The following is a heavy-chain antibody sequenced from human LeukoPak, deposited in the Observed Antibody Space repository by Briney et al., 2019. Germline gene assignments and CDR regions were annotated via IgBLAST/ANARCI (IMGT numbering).Heavy chain of an antibody. Sequence: SGGSLRLSCAASGFTFSSYSMNWVRQAPGKGLEWVSYISSSSSTIYYADSVKGRFTISRDNTKNSLYLQMNSLRAEDTAVYYCAREGSKQRGAFDIWGQGTMVTVSS. CDR2: ISSSSSTI. V-gene: IGHV3-48*04. CDR1: GFTFSSYS. D-gene: IGHD6-25*01. CDR3: AREGSKQRGAFDI. J-gene: IGHJ3*02.